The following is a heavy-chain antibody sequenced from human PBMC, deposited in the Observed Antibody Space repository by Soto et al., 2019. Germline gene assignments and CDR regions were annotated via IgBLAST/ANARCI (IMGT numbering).Heavy chain of an antibody. CDR2: IYYSGST. V-gene: IGHV4-59*01. J-gene: IGHJ5*02. CDR1: GGSISSYY. D-gene: IGHD2-15*01. CDR3: AREDGRNWFDP. Sequence: PSGTLSLTCTVSGGSISSYYWSWIRQPPGKGLEWIGYIYYSGSTNYNPSLKSRVTISVDTSKNQFSLKLSSVTAADTAVYYCAREDGRNWFDPWGQGTLVTVSS.